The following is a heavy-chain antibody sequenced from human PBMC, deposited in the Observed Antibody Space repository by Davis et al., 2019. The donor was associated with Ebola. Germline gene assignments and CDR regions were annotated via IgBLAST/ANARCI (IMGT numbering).Heavy chain of an antibody. CDR2: INHSGST. Sequence: SETLSLTCTVSGGSISSYYWSWIRQPPGKGLEWIGEINHSGSTNYNPSLKSRVTISVDTSKNQFSLKLSSVTAADTAVYCCARGRAFYYYYGMDVWGQGTTVTVSS. CDR1: GGSISSYY. CDR3: ARGRAFYYYYGMDV. J-gene: IGHJ6*02. D-gene: IGHD3-16*01. V-gene: IGHV4-34*01.